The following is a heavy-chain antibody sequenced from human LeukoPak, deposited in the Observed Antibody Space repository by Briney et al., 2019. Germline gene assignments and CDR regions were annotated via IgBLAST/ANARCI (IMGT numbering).Heavy chain of an antibody. CDR2: IKSKSAGGKT. J-gene: IGHJ2*01. CDR3: TAEYDSSGYYPWFFDL. CDR1: GFTFSNAW. V-gene: IGHV3-15*01. Sequence: PGGSLRLSCAASGFTFSNAWMSWVRQAPGKGREWVGRIKSKSAGGKTDYAAPMTGRFTISRDDSKNTLYLQMNSLKTEDTAVYYCTAEYDSSGYYPWFFDLWGRGTLVTASS. D-gene: IGHD3-22*01.